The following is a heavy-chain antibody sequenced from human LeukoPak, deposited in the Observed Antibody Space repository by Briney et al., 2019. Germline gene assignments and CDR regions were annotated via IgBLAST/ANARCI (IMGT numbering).Heavy chain of an antibody. CDR1: GGAISSGDYY. CDR3: ARRYCGGGSCYSSFDY. J-gene: IGHJ4*02. CDR2: IYYSAST. V-gene: IGHV4-30-4*01. D-gene: IGHD2-15*01. Sequence: KPSETLSLTCTVSGGAISSGDYYWSWIRQTPGKGLEWIAYIYYSASTYYHPSLKSRATISIGTSKKQVSLKLSSVTAADTAVYYCARRYCGGGSCYSSFDYWGQGTLVTVSS.